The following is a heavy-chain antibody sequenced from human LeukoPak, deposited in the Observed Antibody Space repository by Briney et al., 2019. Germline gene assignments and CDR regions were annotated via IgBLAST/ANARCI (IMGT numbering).Heavy chain of an antibody. V-gene: IGHV4-34*01. J-gene: IGHJ6*04. Sequence: SETLSLTCAVYGGSFSGYYWSWIRQAPGKGLEWIGEINHSGSTNQNPSLKSRVTISVDTTKNQFSLKLSSVTAADSAVYYCTRGAEQLSSYGMDVWGKGTTATVSS. CDR2: INHSGST. CDR1: GGSFSGYY. CDR3: TRGAEQLSSYGMDV. D-gene: IGHD5-18*01.